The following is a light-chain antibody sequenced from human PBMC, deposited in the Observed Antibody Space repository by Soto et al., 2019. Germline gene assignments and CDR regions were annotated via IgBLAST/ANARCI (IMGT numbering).Light chain of an antibody. CDR3: CSYAGSNDLV. CDR2: DVT. J-gene: IGLJ3*02. V-gene: IGLV2-11*01. Sequence: QSALTQPRSVSGSPGQSVAISCTGTSSDVGGYNYVSWYQQHPGKAPKLMIYDVTKRPSGVPDRFSASKSGNTASLTISGLQADDEADYYCCSYAGSNDLVFGGGTKVTVL. CDR1: SSDVGGYNY.